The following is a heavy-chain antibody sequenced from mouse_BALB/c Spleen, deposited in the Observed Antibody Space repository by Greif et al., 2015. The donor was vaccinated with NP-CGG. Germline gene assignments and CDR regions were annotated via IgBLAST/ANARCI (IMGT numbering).Heavy chain of an antibody. CDR3: ARHYAITTAPMDY. CDR1: GFTFSSYG. CDR2: ISSGGSYT. Sequence: EVKVVDSGGDLVKPGGSLKLSCAASGFTFSSYGMSWVRQTPDKRLEWVATISSGGSYTYYPDSVKGRFTISRDNAKNTLYLQMSSLKSEDTAMYYCARHYAITTAPMDYWGQGTSVTVSS. J-gene: IGHJ4*01. V-gene: IGHV5-6*01. D-gene: IGHD1-2*01.